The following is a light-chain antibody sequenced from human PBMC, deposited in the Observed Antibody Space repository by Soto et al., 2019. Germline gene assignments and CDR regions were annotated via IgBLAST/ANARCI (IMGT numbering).Light chain of an antibody. CDR2: GAS. CDR1: QDIHTW. J-gene: IGKJ3*01. Sequence: DMQMPQSPSSVSASLGDRVTITCRASQDIHTWLAWYQQKPGQAPKLLIYGASHLQSGVPSRFSGSGSGTDFTLTISSLQSEDFATYYCQQANSFPFTFGPGTKVDVK. V-gene: IGKV1-12*01. CDR3: QQANSFPFT.